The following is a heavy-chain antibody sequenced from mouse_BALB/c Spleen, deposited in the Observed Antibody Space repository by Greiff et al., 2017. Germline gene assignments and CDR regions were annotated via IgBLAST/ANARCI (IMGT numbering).Heavy chain of an antibody. CDR3: ARSHYYGSSYWYFDV. V-gene: IGHV5-17*02. D-gene: IGHD1-1*01. CDR1: GFTFSSFG. CDR2: ISSGSSTI. J-gene: IGHJ1*01. Sequence: EVKLVESGGGLVQPGGSRKLSCAASGFTFSSFGMHWVRQAPEKGLEWVAFISSGSSTIYYADTVKGRFTISRDNPKNTLFLQMTSLRSEDTAMYYCARSHYYGSSYWYFDVWGAGTTVTGSA.